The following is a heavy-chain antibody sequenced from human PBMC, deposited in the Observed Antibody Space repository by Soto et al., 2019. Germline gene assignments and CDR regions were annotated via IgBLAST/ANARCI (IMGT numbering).Heavy chain of an antibody. J-gene: IGHJ5*02. CDR3: ATLDIVATINWFDP. CDR1: GFTFSSYA. V-gene: IGHV3-30-3*01. D-gene: IGHD5-12*01. Sequence: VGSLRLSCAASGFTFSSYAMHWVRQAPGKGLEWVAVISYDGSNKYYADSVKGRFTISRDNSKNTLYLQMNSLRAEDTAVYYCATLDIVATINWFDPWGQGTLVTVSS. CDR2: ISYDGSNK.